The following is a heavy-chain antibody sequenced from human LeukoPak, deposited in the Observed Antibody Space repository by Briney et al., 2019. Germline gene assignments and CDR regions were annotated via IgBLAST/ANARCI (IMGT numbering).Heavy chain of an antibody. CDR3: ARGVSWHSSPGAFDI. Sequence: TSETLSLTCTVSGGSISSYYWSWIRQPPGKGLEWIGYIYYSGSTNYNPSLKSRVTISVDTSKNQFSLKLSSVTAADTAVYYCARGVSWHSSPGAFDIWGQGTMVTVSS. CDR2: IYYSGST. J-gene: IGHJ3*02. V-gene: IGHV4-59*01. CDR1: GGSISSYY. D-gene: IGHD6-13*01.